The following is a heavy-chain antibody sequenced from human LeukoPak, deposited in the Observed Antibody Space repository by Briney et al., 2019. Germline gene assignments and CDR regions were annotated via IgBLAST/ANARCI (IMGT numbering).Heavy chain of an antibody. CDR3: ARLVVGATRYFDY. V-gene: IGHV4-39*01. CDR1: GGSISSSSYY. J-gene: IGHJ4*02. D-gene: IGHD1-26*01. CDR2: IYYSGST. Sequence: PSETLSLTCTVSGGSISSSSYYWGWIRQPPGKGLGWIGSIYYSGSTYYNPSLKSRVTISVDTSKNQFSLKLSSVTAADTAVYYCARLVVGATRYFDYWGQGTLVTVSS.